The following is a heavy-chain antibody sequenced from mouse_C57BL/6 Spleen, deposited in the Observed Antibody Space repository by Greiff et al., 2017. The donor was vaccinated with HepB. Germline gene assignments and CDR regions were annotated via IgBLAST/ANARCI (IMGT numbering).Heavy chain of an antibody. D-gene: IGHD2-2*01. J-gene: IGHJ4*01. CDR2: IYPGNSDT. CDR1: GYTFTSYW. V-gene: IGHV1-5*01. CDR3: TRRGVTRGAMDY. Sequence: EVKLLESGPVLARPGASVKMSCKTSGYTFTSYWMHWVKQRPGQGLEWIGAIYPGNSDTSYNQKFKGKAKLTAITSASTAYMELSSLTNEDSAVYYCTRRGVTRGAMDYWGQGTSVTVSS.